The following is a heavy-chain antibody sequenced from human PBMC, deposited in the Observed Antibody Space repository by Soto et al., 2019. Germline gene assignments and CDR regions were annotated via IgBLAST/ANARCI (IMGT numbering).Heavy chain of an antibody. CDR1: GGSISSGGYY. CDR3: ERDRVAAAGRGWFDP. Sequence: TLSLTCTVSGGSISSGGYYWSWIRQHPGKGLEWLGYIYHSGSTYYNPSLKSRVTISVDTSKNKFSLKLSSVTAAATAVYYCERDRVAAAGRGWFDPWGQGTLVTVSS. D-gene: IGHD6-13*01. V-gene: IGHV4-31*03. J-gene: IGHJ5*02. CDR2: IYHSGST.